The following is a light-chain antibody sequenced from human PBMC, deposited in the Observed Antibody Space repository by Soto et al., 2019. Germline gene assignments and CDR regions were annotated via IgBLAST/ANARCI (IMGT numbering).Light chain of an antibody. CDR3: SSYTSSSTLNYV. J-gene: IGLJ1*01. V-gene: IGLV2-14*01. CDR2: EVS. CDR1: SSDVGGYNY. Sequence: QSALTQPASVSGSPGQSITISCTGTSSDVGGYNYVSWYQQHPGKAPKLMIHEVSNRPSGVSNRFSGSKSGNTASLTISGLQAEDEADYYCSSYTSSSTLNYVFGTGTKVTVL.